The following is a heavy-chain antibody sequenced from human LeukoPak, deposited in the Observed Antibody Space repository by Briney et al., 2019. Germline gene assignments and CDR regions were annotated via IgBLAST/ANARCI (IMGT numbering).Heavy chain of an antibody. CDR3: ARDRVKSDTAMVTASFDY. Sequence: ASVTVSCKASGYTFTSYYMHWVRQAPGQGLEWMGMINPSGGSTSYAQKFQGRVTMTRDTSTSTVYMELSSLRSEDTAVYYCARDRVKSDTAMVTASFDYWGQGTLVTVSS. D-gene: IGHD5-18*01. J-gene: IGHJ4*02. CDR2: INPSGGST. CDR1: GYTFTSYY. V-gene: IGHV1-46*01.